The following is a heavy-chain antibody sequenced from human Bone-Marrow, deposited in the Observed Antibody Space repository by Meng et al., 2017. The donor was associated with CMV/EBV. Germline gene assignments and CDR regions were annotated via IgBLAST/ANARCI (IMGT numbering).Heavy chain of an antibody. D-gene: IGHD1-26*01. CDR3: AREAILGGFDY. J-gene: IGHJ4*02. Sequence: GSLRLSCTVSGGSISSSSYYWGWIRQPPGKGLEWIGSIYYSGSTYYNPSLKSRVTISVDTSKNQFSLKLSSVTAADTAVYYCAREAILGGFDYWGQGTLVTVSS. CDR1: GGSISSSSYY. V-gene: IGHV4-39*07. CDR2: IYYSGST.